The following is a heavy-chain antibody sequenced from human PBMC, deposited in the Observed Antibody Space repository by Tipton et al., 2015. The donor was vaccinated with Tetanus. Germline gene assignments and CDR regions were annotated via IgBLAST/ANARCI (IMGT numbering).Heavy chain of an antibody. CDR2: MLWNGARI. V-gene: IGHV3-9*01. CDR1: GLTFHEHA. J-gene: IGHJ3*01. CDR3: SRGGLPRPGADAFDF. Sequence: SLRLSCAVSGLTFHEHAMHWVRQAPGKGLEWVSGMLWNGARIDYADSLRGRFTISRDNSKNSLYLQMDSLRDEDSAVYYCSRGGLPRPGADAFDFWGQGAMVTVSS. D-gene: IGHD3-10*01.